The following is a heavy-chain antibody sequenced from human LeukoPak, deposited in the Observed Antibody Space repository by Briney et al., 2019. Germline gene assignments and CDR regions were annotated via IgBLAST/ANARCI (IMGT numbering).Heavy chain of an antibody. J-gene: IGHJ6*02. CDR2: INAGNGNT. D-gene: IGHD3-3*01. Sequence: ASVKVSCTASGYTFTSYAMHWVRQAPGQRLEWMGWINAGNGNTKYSQKFQGRVTITRDTSASTAYMELSSLRSEDTAVYYCARDLAIFAGMDVWGQGTTVTVSS. V-gene: IGHV1-3*01. CDR1: GYTFTSYA. CDR3: ARDLAIFAGMDV.